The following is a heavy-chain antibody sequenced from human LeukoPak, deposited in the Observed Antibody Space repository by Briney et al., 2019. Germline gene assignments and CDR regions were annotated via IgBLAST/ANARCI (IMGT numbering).Heavy chain of an antibody. V-gene: IGHV3-48*03. Sequence: VGSLRLPCAASGFTFSSYEMNWVRQAPGKGLEWFSYISSSGSTIYYADSVKGRFTISRDNAKNSLYLQMNSLRAEDTAVYYCAREMVVPAATTYYYYGMDVWGQGTTVTVSS. CDR3: AREMVVPAATTYYYYGMDV. CDR2: ISSSGSTI. CDR1: GFTFSSYE. D-gene: IGHD2-2*01. J-gene: IGHJ6*02.